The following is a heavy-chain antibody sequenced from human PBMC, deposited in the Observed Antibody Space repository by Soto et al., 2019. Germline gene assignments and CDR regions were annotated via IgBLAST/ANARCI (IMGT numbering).Heavy chain of an antibody. CDR3: ARDSLAATNNPAPHYYGMDV. D-gene: IGHD2-2*01. Sequence: ASVKVSCKASGGTLSSYAISWVRQAPGQGLEWMGGIIPIFGTANYAQKFQGRVTITADKSTSTAYMELSSLRSEDTAVYYCARDSLAATNNPAPHYYGMDVCGQGTTVTVSS. CDR2: IIPIFGTA. CDR1: GGTLSSYA. V-gene: IGHV1-69*06. J-gene: IGHJ6*02.